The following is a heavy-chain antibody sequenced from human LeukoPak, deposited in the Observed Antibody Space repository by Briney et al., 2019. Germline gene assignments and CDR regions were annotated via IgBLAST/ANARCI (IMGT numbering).Heavy chain of an antibody. Sequence: SETLTLTCAVSGYSIGSGYYWGWIRQPPGKGLEWIGSLYHSGSTYYNPSLKSRATISVDTSKNQFSLKVSSVTAADTAVYYCARENWWFGELLSPYYFDYWGQGTLVTVSS. CDR1: GYSIGSGYY. CDR3: ARENWWFGELLSPYYFDY. CDR2: LYHSGST. V-gene: IGHV4-38-2*02. D-gene: IGHD3-10*01. J-gene: IGHJ4*02.